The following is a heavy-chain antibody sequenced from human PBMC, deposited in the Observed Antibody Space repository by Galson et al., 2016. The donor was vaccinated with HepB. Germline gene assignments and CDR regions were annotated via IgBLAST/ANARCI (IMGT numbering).Heavy chain of an antibody. J-gene: IGHJ4*02. CDR3: ASVGVSGYDCGAFDY. D-gene: IGHD5-12*01. CDR2: ITSSSSYT. CDR1: GFTFSDYN. Sequence: SLRLSCAASGFTFSDYNMNWIRQAPGKGLEWVSSITSSSSYTNYADSVKGRFSISRDNAKKSLYLQMYSLTAEDTAVYYCASVGVSGYDCGAFDYWGQGTLVTVSS. V-gene: IGHV3-11*06.